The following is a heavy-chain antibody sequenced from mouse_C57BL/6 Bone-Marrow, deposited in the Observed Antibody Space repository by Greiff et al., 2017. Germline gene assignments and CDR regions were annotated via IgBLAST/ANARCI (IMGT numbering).Heavy chain of an antibody. CDR1: GYTFTSYW. Sequence: QVQLQQPGPELVQPSASVKLSCKASGYTFTSYWMHWVKQRPGQGLEWLGMIRPNSGSTNYTEKIKSKAILTVDESSSTAYMQLSSLTSEDSAVYYCARRRRSCFAVWGTGTTVTVSS. CDR2: IRPNSGST. V-gene: IGHV1-64*01. J-gene: IGHJ1*03. CDR3: ARRRRSCFAV.